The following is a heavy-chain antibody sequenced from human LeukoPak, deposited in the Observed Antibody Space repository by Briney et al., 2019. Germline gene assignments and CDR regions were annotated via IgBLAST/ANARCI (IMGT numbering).Heavy chain of an antibody. CDR1: GYTFTSYY. CDR2: INPSGGST. D-gene: IGHD1-26*01. J-gene: IGHJ4*02. V-gene: IGHV1-46*01. CDR3: ATAVGATTPALDY. Sequence: ASVKVSCKASGYTFTSYYMHWVRQAPGQGLEWMGIINPSGGSTIYAQKFQGRVTMTEDTSTDTAYMELSSLRSEDTAVYYCATAVGATTPALDYWGQGTLVTVSS.